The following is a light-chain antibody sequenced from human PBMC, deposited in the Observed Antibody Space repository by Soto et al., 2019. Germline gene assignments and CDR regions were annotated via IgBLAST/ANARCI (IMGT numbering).Light chain of an antibody. V-gene: IGKV3-20*01. CDR1: QSVSSNY. Sequence: EIVLTQSPGTLSLSPGERATLSGRASQSVSSNYLAWYQQKPGQTPRLLIYGASSRATGIPDRFSGSGSGTDFTLTISRLEPEDFAVYYCQQYGSSPYTFGQGTKLEIK. CDR3: QQYGSSPYT. J-gene: IGKJ2*01. CDR2: GAS.